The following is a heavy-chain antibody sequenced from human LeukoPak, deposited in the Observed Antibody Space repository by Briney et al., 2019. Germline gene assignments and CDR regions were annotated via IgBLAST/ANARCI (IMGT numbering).Heavy chain of an antibody. CDR3: ARGQRTRGVAYYYYYMDV. D-gene: IGHD3-10*01. CDR1: GYTFTSYD. Sequence: ASVKVSCKASGYTFTSYDINWVRQATGQGLEWMGWMNPNSGNTGYAQKFQGRVTITRNTSISTAYMELSSLRSEDTAVYYCARGQRTRGVAYYYYYMDVWGKGTTVTVSS. J-gene: IGHJ6*03. V-gene: IGHV1-8*03. CDR2: MNPNSGNT.